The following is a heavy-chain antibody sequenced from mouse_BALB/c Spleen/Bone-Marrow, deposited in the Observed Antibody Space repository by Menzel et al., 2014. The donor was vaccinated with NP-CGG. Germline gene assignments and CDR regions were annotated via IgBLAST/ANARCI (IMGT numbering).Heavy chain of an antibody. CDR3: AKNYNGNSDY. D-gene: IGHD1-1*01. CDR2: IWRGGST. Sequence: VKLVESGPGLVQPSQSLSITCTVSGFSLTSYGVHWVRQSPGKGLEWLGVIWRGGSTDYNAAFISRLSITKDNSKSQDFIKMNSLQADDTAIYYRAKNYNGNSDYWGQGTTLTVSS. V-gene: IGHV2-5*01. J-gene: IGHJ2*01. CDR1: GFSLTSYG.